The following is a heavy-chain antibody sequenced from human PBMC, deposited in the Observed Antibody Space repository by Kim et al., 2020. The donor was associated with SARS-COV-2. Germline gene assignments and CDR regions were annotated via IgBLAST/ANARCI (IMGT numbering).Heavy chain of an antibody. V-gene: IGHV3-21*01. CDR2: YI. Sequence: YISYADSVKGRFTISRDNAKTSLYLQMNSLRAEDTAVYYCARGSEGPIDIWGQGTMVTVSS. CDR3: ARGSEGPIDI. J-gene: IGHJ3*02.